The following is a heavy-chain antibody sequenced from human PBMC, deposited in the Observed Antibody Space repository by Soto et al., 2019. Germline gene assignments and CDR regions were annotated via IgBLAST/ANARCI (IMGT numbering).Heavy chain of an antibody. J-gene: IGHJ3*02. CDR3: ARPLGYCSGGSCLDAFDI. D-gene: IGHD2-15*01. CDR1: GGSISSSSYY. Sequence: QLQLQESGPGLVKPSETLSLTCTVSGGSISSSSYYWGWIRQPPGKGLEWIGSIYYSGSTYYNPSLKSRVTISVDTSKNQFSLKLSSVTAVDTAVYYCARPLGYCSGGSCLDAFDIWGQGTMVTVSS. V-gene: IGHV4-39*01. CDR2: IYYSGST.